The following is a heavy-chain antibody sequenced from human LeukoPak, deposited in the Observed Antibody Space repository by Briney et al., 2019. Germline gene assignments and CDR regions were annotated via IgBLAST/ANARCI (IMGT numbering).Heavy chain of an antibody. CDR1: GGSISSGYYY. CDR2: IYTSGST. Sequence: SETLSLTCIVSGGSISSGYYYWNWIRQPAGKGLEWIGRIYTSGSTNYNPSLKSRVTVSVDTSKNQFSLKLSSVTAADTAVYYCARDLAVLGYFHFDYWGQGTLVTVSS. J-gene: IGHJ4*02. CDR3: ARDLAVLGYFHFDY. V-gene: IGHV4-61*02. D-gene: IGHD3-22*01.